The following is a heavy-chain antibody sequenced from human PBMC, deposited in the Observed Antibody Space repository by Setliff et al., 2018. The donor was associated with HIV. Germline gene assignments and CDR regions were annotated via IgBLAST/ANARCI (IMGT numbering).Heavy chain of an antibody. CDR1: GESFSDYY. V-gene: IGHV4-34*01. J-gene: IGHJ4*01. CDR2: INRSEST. CDR3: ARGGGITWRSYSSDY. Sequence: PSETLSLTCAVYGESFSDYYWSWIRQPPGKGLEWIGEINRSESTNYNPSLKSRVTVSVDTSKKQFSLRLSSVSAADTALYYCARGGGITWRSYSSDYWGHGTLVTVSS. D-gene: IGHD3-10*01.